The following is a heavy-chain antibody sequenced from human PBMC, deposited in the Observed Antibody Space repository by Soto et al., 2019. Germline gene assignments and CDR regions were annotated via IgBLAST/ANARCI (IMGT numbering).Heavy chain of an antibody. D-gene: IGHD1-26*01. J-gene: IGHJ6*02. V-gene: IGHV3-30*18. CDR3: AKDVVVGATTGLGDYYYYYGMDV. CDR1: GFTFSSYG. CDR2: ISYDGSNK. Sequence: GGSLRLSCAASGFTFSSYGMGWVRQAPGKGLEWVAVISYDGSNKYYADSVKGRFTISRDNSKNTLYLQMNSLRAEDTAVYYCAKDVVVGATTGLGDYYYYYGMDVWGQGTTVTVSS.